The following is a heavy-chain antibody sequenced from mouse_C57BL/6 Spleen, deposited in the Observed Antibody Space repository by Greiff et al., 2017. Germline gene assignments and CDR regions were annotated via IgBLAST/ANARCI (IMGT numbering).Heavy chain of an antibody. CDR1: GFTFSSYA. CDR3: ARDLDDYFGD. V-gene: IGHV5-4*01. CDR2: FSDGGSYT. Sequence: EVKLMESGGGLVKPGGSLKLSCAASGFTFSSYAMSWVRQTPEKRLEWVATFSDGGSYTYYPDNVQGRFTITRDNAKNNLYLQLSHLKSEDTAMYYCARDLDDYFGDWGQGTTLTVSS. J-gene: IGHJ2*01.